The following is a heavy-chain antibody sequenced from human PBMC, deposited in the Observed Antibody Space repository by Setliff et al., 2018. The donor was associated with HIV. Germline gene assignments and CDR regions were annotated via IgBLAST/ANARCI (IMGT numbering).Heavy chain of an antibody. CDR2: INPSGGST. J-gene: IGHJ4*02. Sequence: ASVKVSCKASGYTFTSYYMHWVRQAPGQGLEWMGIINPSGGSTSYAQKFQGRVTMTRDTSTSTVYMELSSLRSEDTAVYFCARRVSYATSGYSLGYWGQGTLVTVYS. CDR1: GYTFTSYY. CDR3: ARRVSYATSGYSLGY. D-gene: IGHD5-12*01. V-gene: IGHV1-46*01.